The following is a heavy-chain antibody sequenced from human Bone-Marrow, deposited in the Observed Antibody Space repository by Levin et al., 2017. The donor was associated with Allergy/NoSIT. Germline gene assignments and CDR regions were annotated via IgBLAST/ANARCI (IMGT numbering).Heavy chain of an antibody. D-gene: IGHD3-10*02. J-gene: IGHJ4*02. Sequence: SGPTLVKPTQTLTLTCTFSCFSLTSTGVCVSWIRQPPGKALEWLALIDWDEDKYYSTSLRSRLTISKDPSKDQVVLRMTNMDPVDTATYFGARICAGEPRSIYYDHWGQGMLVTVSS. CDR3: ARICAGEPRSIYYDH. CDR1: CFSLTSTGVC. V-gene: IGHV2-70*13. CDR2: IDWDEDK.